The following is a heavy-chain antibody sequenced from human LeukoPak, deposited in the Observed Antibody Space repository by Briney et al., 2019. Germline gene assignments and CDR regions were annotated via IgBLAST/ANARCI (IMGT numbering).Heavy chain of an antibody. Sequence: GSLRLSCAASGFTFSSYEMNWVRQPPGKGLQWIGHIYYSGTDFYNPSLKSRVTISVDTSKNQFSLKLTSVTAADTALYYCARLNGNFQNFYNYWGQGTLVTVSS. J-gene: IGHJ4*02. CDR1: GFTFSSYE. D-gene: IGHD1-7*01. V-gene: IGHV4-59*12. CDR3: ARLNGNFQNFYNY. CDR2: IYYSGTD.